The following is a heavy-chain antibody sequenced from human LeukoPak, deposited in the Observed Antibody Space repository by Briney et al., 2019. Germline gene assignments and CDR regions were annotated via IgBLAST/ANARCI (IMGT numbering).Heavy chain of an antibody. CDR2: IYYSGST. Sequence: SQTLSLTCTVSGGSISSGGYYWSWLRQHPGKGLEWIGYIYYSGSTYYNPSLKSRVTISVDTSKNQFSLKLSSVTAADTAVYYCARDNWNYGSSMDVWGQGTTVTVSS. CDR1: GGSISSGGYY. CDR3: ARDNWNYGSSMDV. V-gene: IGHV4-31*03. D-gene: IGHD1-7*01. J-gene: IGHJ6*02.